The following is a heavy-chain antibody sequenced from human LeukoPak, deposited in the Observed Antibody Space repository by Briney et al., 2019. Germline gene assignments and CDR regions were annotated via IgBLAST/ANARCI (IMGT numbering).Heavy chain of an antibody. Sequence: ASVKVSCKASGGTFSSYAISWVRQATGQGLEWMGWMNPNSGNTGYAQKFQGRVTMTRNTSISTAYMELSSLRSEDTAVYYCARRYCSSTSCSDAFDIWGQGTMVTVSS. CDR2: MNPNSGNT. J-gene: IGHJ3*02. D-gene: IGHD2-2*01. V-gene: IGHV1-8*02. CDR3: ARRYCSSTSCSDAFDI. CDR1: GGTFSSYA.